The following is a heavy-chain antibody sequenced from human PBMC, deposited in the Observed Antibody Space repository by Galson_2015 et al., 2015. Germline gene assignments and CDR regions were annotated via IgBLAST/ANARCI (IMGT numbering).Heavy chain of an antibody. V-gene: IGHV1-46*01. CDR3: ARDRDSSGYLDY. CDR2: VNGRGGST. D-gene: IGHD3-22*01. Sequence: QSGAEVKKPGESLKISCKASGYTFTSYYVHWVRQAPGHGLEWMGVVNGRGGSTSYAQKFQGRVTITADKSTSTAYTELSSLRSEDTAVYYCARDRDSSGYLDYWGQGTLVTVSS. CDR1: GYTFTSYY. J-gene: IGHJ4*02.